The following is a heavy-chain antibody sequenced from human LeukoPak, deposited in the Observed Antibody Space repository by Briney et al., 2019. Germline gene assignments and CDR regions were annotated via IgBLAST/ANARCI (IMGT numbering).Heavy chain of an antibody. CDR2: IKQDGSEK. CDR3: ARVFSDFWSGYSYGWWFDP. J-gene: IGHJ5*02. D-gene: IGHD3-3*01. CDR1: GFTFSSYW. V-gene: IGHV3-7*01. Sequence: GGSLRLYCAASGFTFSSYWMSWVRQAPGKGLEWVANIKQDGSEKYYVDSVKGRFTISRDNAKNSLYLQMNSLRAEDTAVYYCARVFSDFWSGYSYGWWFDPWGQGTLVTVSS.